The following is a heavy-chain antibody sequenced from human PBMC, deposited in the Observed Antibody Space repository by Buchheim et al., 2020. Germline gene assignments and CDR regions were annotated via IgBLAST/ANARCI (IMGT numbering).Heavy chain of an antibody. J-gene: IGHJ4*02. CDR3: AIFSRYFYDSSGFPFDF. D-gene: IGHD3-22*01. Sequence: QVQLVESGGGLVKPGGSLRLSCAASGFSISDHYMSWVRQAPGKGLEWMSYISSSGVTLYYADSVKGRFSISRDDAKSSLFLQMNSLRAEDTAVYYCAIFSRYFYDSSGFPFDFWGQGAL. CDR2: ISSSGVTL. V-gene: IGHV3-11*01. CDR1: GFSISDHY.